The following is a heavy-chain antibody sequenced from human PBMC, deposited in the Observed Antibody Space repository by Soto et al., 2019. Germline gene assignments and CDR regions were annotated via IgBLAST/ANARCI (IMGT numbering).Heavy chain of an antibody. CDR3: ATLYGPFDI. CDR1: GFTFSSYG. Sequence: PGGSLRLSCAASGFTFSSYGMHWVRQAPGKGLVWVSLIRGDGINTKYADSVKGRFTISRDNAKNTLFLQMNSLTAEDTAVYYCATLYGPFDIWGQGTLVTVSS. J-gene: IGHJ3*02. D-gene: IGHD3-16*01. V-gene: IGHV3-74*01. CDR2: IRGDGINT.